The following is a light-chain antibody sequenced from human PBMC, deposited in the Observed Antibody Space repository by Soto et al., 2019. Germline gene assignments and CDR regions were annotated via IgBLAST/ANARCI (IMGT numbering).Light chain of an antibody. Sequence: QSVLTQPPSVSGSPGQSVAISCTGTSSDVGSYNRVAWYQQPPGTAPKLIISEVYNRPSGVPDRFSGSKSGNTASLTIFGLQAEDEADYYCRSYTSPNTYVFGTGTNVTVL. CDR3: RSYTSPNTYV. V-gene: IGLV2-18*02. CDR2: EVY. J-gene: IGLJ1*01. CDR1: SSDVGSYNR.